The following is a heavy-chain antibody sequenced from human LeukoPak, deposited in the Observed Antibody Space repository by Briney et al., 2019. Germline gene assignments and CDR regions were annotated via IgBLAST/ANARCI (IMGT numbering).Heavy chain of an antibody. Sequence: GGSLRLSCAASGFTFSSYAMHWVRQAPGKGLEWVAVISYDGSNKYYADSVKGRFTISRDNSKNTLYLQMNSLRAEDTAVYYCARDHEWLRNFDYWGQGTLVTVSS. D-gene: IGHD5-12*01. J-gene: IGHJ4*02. V-gene: IGHV3-30-3*01. CDR2: ISYDGSNK. CDR1: GFTFSSYA. CDR3: ARDHEWLRNFDY.